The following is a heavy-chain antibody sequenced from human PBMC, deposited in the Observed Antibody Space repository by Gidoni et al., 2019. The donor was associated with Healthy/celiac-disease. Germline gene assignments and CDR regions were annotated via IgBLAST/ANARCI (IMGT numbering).Heavy chain of an antibody. V-gene: IGHV3-30-3*01. CDR1: GFTFSSYA. Sequence: QVQLVESGGGVVQPGRSLRLSCAASGFTFSSYARHWVRQAPGKGLEGVAVISYDGSNKYYADSVKGRFTISRDNSKNTLYLQMNSLRAEDTAVYYCARDGTGSSWYYYYYYMDVWGKGTTVTVSS. CDR2: ISYDGSNK. D-gene: IGHD6-13*01. CDR3: ARDGTGSSWYYYYYYMDV. J-gene: IGHJ6*03.